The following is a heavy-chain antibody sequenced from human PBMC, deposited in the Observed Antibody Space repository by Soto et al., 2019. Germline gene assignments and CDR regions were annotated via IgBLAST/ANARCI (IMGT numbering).Heavy chain of an antibody. CDR2: ISGGGGST. CDR3: AKGSVVIGHYCFDF. J-gene: IGHJ4*02. Sequence: CSAAGFTFSNYAMSWVRQAPGKGLDWVSAISGGGGSTYYAESVEGRFTISRDNSKNTLFLQMNSLRAEDTAVYYCAKGSVVIGHYCFDFWGQGTLVTVSS. V-gene: IGHV3-23*01. CDR1: GFTFSNYA. D-gene: IGHD3-22*01.